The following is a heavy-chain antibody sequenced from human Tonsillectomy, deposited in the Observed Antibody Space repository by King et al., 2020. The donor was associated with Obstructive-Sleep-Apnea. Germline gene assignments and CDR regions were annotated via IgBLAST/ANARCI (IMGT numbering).Heavy chain of an antibody. V-gene: IGHV3-30*18. D-gene: IGHD6-13*01. CDR1: GFTFSSYG. J-gene: IGHJ6*02. CDR2: ISYDGSRK. Sequence: QVQLVESGGGVVQPGRSLRLSCAASGFTFSSYGMHWVRQAPGKGRECVAVISYDGSRKHFAATVMGRFTISTDNSKNTLYLQMNSLRPEDTAVFYCAKEMIAAAATGGMDVWGQGTTVTVSS. CDR3: AKEMIAAAATGGMDV.